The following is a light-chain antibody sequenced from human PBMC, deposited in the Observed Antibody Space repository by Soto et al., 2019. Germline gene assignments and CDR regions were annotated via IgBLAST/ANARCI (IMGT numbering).Light chain of an antibody. CDR3: QQVNSYPLT. J-gene: IGKJ4*01. V-gene: IGKV1-13*02. CDR2: DAS. CDR1: QGISTT. Sequence: AIQLTQSPSSLSASVGDTVTITCRASQGISTTLAWYQQIPGKPPKFLIYDASSLQSGVPSSFSGSGSGTDFTLTISSLQHEDFATYFCQQVNSYPLTFGGGTKV.